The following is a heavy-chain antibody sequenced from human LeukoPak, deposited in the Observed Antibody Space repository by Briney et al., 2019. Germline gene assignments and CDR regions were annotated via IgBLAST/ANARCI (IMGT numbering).Heavy chain of an antibody. CDR3: ARDRVRWFDP. D-gene: IGHD2-8*01. CDR2: VSAYNGNT. CDR1: GYTFTSYG. V-gene: IGHV1-18*01. Sequence: GASVKVSCKASGYTFTSYGISWVRQAPGQGLEWMGWVSAYNGNTNYAQSLQGRVSMTTDTSTSTAYMELRSLTSDDTAVYYCARDRVRWFDPWGQGTLVTVSS. J-gene: IGHJ5*02.